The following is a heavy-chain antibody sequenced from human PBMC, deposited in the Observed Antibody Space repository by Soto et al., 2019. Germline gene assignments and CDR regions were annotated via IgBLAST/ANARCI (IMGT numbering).Heavy chain of an antibody. D-gene: IGHD3-10*01. CDR3: AKIGTYLRMDV. V-gene: IGHV3-48*01. CDR2: ISSGSGTT. Sequence: VQLVESGGGLVQPGGSLRLSCAVSGFTFSSYSMNWVRQAPGKGLEWVSYISSGSGTTYYADSVKGRFSISRDNANNSLYLQMNSLRVEDTAVYYCAKIGTYLRMDVWGQWTTVTVSS. J-gene: IGHJ6*02. CDR1: GFTFSSYS.